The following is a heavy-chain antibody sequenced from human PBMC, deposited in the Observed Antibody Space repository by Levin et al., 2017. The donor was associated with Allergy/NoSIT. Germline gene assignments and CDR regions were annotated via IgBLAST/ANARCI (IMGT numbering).Heavy chain of an antibody. CDR3: ARAGYSSSWDFDY. CDR1: GFTFSSYA. V-gene: IGHV3-30-3*01. J-gene: IGHJ4*02. CDR2: ISYDGSNK. D-gene: IGHD6-13*01. Sequence: PGGSLRLSCAASGFTFSSYAMHWVRQAPGKGLEWVAVISYDGSNKYYADSVKGRFTISRDNSKNTLYLQMNSLRAEDTAVYYCARAGYSSSWDFDYWGQGTLVTVSS.